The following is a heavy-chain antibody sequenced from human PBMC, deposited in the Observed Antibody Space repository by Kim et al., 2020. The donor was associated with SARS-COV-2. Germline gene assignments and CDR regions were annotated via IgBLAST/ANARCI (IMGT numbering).Heavy chain of an antibody. D-gene: IGHD6-13*01. CDR1: GDSVSSNSAA. V-gene: IGHV6-1*01. CDR2: TYYRSKWYN. J-gene: IGHJ5*02. Sequence: SQTLSLTCAISGDSVSSNSAAWNWIRQSPSRGLEWLGRTYYRSKWYNDYAVSVKSRITINPDTSKNQFSLQLNSVTPEDTAVYYCARLYSSSWYSSSWFDPWGQGTLVTVSS. CDR3: ARLYSSSWYSSSWFDP.